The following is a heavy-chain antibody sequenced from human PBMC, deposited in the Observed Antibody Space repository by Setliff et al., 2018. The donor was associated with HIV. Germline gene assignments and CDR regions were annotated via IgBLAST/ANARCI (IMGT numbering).Heavy chain of an antibody. D-gene: IGHD6-19*01. CDR2: IGGSGGST. Sequence: PGGSLRLSCAANGFSFSSYAMSWVRQAPGKGLGWVSGIGGSGGSTYYADSVKGRFTMSRDYSKNTIYLQMSSLRAEDSAVYYCAKSASWDLRGWLHWGQGTLVTVSS. J-gene: IGHJ4*02. V-gene: IGHV3-23*01. CDR1: GFSFSSYA. CDR3: AKSASWDLRGWLH.